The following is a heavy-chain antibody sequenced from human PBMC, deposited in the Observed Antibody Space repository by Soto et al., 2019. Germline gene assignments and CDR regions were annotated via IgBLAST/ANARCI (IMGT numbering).Heavy chain of an antibody. CDR3: AKTGDDYYDSSGYSY. CDR1: GYTFTSYG. V-gene: IGHV1-18*01. D-gene: IGHD3-22*01. CDR2: ISAYNGNT. Sequence: QVQLVQSGAEVKKPGASVKVSCKASGYTFTSYGISWVRQAPGQGLEWMGWISAYNGNTNYAQKLQARVTMTADTSTSTAYMELRSLRSDDTAVYYFAKTGDDYYDSSGYSYWGQGTLVTVSS. J-gene: IGHJ4*02.